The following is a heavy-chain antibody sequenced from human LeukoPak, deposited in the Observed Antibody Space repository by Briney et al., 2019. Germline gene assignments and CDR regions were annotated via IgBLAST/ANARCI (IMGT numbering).Heavy chain of an antibody. Sequence: SETLSLTCTVSGASISRGGHFWGWIRQPPGKGLEWIGSIYYSGSGSAHYKPSLKSRVTISVDTSKNQFSLKLSSVTAADTAVYYCARLQLGVVFFDNWGQGTLVIVSS. V-gene: IGHV4-39*01. J-gene: IGHJ4*02. CDR1: GASISRGGHF. D-gene: IGHD7-27*01. CDR3: ARLQLGVVFFDN. CDR2: IYYSGSGSA.